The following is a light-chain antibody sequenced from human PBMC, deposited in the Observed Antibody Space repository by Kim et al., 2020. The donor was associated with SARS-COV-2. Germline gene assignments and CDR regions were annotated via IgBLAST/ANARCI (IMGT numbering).Light chain of an antibody. J-gene: IGKJ4*01. CDR2: AAS. V-gene: IGKV1-39*01. Sequence: AIVGDRVTITCRASQSISNYLNWYQQKPGKAPKLLIYAASNLQSGVPSRFSGSGSGTDFTLTISSLQPEDFATYYCQQTYTTPLTFGGGTKVDIK. CDR3: QQTYTTPLT. CDR1: QSISNY.